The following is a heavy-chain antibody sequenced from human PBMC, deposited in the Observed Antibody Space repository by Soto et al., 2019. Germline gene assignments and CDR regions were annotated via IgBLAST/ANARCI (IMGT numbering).Heavy chain of an antibody. D-gene: IGHD5-18*01. V-gene: IGHV5-51*01. CDR1: GERFASYW. Sequence: PGQPKKVWCRVAGERFASYWIGRVRKTAGKGLEWMGIIYPGVSDARYSPSFQGQVTISVDTSIGTAYLQWSSLKASDTAMYFCARRRHVDTPMIDLTYGGQGTQVHVSS. J-gene: IGHJ4*02. CDR3: ARRRHVDTPMIDLTY. CDR2: IYPGVSDA.